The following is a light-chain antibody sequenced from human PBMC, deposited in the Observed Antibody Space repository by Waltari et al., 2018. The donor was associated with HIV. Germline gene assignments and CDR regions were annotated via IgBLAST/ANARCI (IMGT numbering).Light chain of an antibody. V-gene: IGLV2-23*02. CDR1: STYVGNYNL. J-gene: IGLJ2*01. CDR2: EVN. CDR3: CSYERSRIMV. Sequence: QSALTQPASVSACPGQSITISCTGTSTYVGNYNLVSWYPQHPGKVPKLIIYEVNNRPSGASYRFSGSKSGYTASLTISGLQAEDEADYYCCSYERSRIMVVGGGTKLTVL.